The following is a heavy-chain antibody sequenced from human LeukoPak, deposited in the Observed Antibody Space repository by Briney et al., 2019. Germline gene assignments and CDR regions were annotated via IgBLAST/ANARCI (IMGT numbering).Heavy chain of an antibody. CDR3: ARAGSSSWYYYYMDV. CDR1: GFTFSSYW. CDR2: INTDGSST. V-gene: IGHV3-74*01. J-gene: IGHJ6*03. D-gene: IGHD6-13*01. Sequence: GGSLRLSCAASGFTFSSYWMHWVRQAPGKGLVWVSRINTDGSSTSYADSVKGRFTISRDNAKNTLYLQMNSLRAEDTAVYYCARAGSSSWYYYYMDVWGKGTTVTVSS.